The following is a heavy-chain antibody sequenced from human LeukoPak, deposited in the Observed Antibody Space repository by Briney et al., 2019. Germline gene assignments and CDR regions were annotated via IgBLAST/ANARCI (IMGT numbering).Heavy chain of an antibody. D-gene: IGHD3-16*01. CDR2: INEDATTI. CDR1: GFAFSAYW. V-gene: IGHV3-74*01. Sequence: GGSLRLSCAASGFAFSAYWMHWVRQAPGKGLERVSRINEDATTITYADSVKGRFIISRDNSKKSLYLQMNNLRAEDTAVYYCVRDLILVWTPGDDFDFWGQGTLVIVSS. CDR3: VRDLILVWTPGDDFDF. J-gene: IGHJ4*02.